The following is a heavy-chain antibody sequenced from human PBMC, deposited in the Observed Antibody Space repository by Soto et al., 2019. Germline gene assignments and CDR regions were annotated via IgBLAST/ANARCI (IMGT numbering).Heavy chain of an antibody. Sequence: QVQLVQSGAEVKKPGASVKVSCKASGYTFTSYGISWVRQAPGQGLEWMGWISAYNGNTNYAQKLQGRVTMTTDTSTSTACMELRSLRSDDTAVYYCARVFMGSGSYPKIYYYYYYMDVWGKGTTVTVSS. V-gene: IGHV1-18*01. CDR1: GYTFTSYG. D-gene: IGHD3-10*01. CDR3: ARVFMGSGSYPKIYYYYYYMDV. J-gene: IGHJ6*03. CDR2: ISAYNGNT.